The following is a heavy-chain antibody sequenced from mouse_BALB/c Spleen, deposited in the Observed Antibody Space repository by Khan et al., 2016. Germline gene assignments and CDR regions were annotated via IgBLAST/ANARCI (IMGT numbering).Heavy chain of an antibody. Sequence: VQLQESGAELARPGASVKLSCKASGYTFTSYWMQWVKQRPGQGLEWIGAIYPGDGDTRYTQKFKGKATLTADKSSSTAYMQLSSLASEDSAVYYCARRGYDVYYAMDY. J-gene: IGHJ4*01. CDR2: IYPGDGDT. CDR3: ARRGYDVYYAMDY. CDR1: GYTFTSYW. D-gene: IGHD2-14*01. V-gene: IGHV1-87*01.